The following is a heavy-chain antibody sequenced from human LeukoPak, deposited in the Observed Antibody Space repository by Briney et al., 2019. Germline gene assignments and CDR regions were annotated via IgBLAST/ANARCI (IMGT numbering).Heavy chain of an antibody. CDR2: INHSGNT. Sequence: SETLSLTGAVYGGSFSGYYWSWIRHPPGKGLEWIGEINHSGNTNYNPSLKSRVTISVDTSKNQFSLKLSSVTAADTAVYYCARDRPKYCSSTSCYSVSIWGQGTMVTVSS. V-gene: IGHV4-34*01. CDR3: ARDRPKYCSSTSCYSVSI. D-gene: IGHD2-2*01. J-gene: IGHJ3*02. CDR1: GGSFSGYY.